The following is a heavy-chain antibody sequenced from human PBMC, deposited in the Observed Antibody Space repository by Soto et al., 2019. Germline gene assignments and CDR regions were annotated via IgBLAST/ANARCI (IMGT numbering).Heavy chain of an antibody. CDR1: GYTFTKYG. V-gene: IGHV1-18*04. D-gene: IGHD2-2*02. CDR2: IGVYNGKT. Sequence: QEQLVQSGGEVKKPGASVRVSCKASGYTFTKYGITWVRQAPGQGLEWMEWIGVYNGKTNYARKLQGRVIMTADTSTRTAYMEVRSLRFDDTAVYYCSRARYCTSPSCYNHYYYGMDIWGQGTTVSVSS. CDR3: SRARYCTSPSCYNHYYYGMDI. J-gene: IGHJ6*02.